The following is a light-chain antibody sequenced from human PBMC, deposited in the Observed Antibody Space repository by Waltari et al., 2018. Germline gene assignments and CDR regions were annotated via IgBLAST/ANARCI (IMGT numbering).Light chain of an antibody. CDR1: QSISTY. Sequence: DIQMTQSPSSLSASVGDRVTIPCRASQSISTYLSWYQQKTGKAPKLLIYAASGLQSGVPSRFSGSGSGADFTLTISSLQPEDSATYSCQQGYDTPWTFGQGTKVEI. CDR2: AAS. J-gene: IGKJ1*01. CDR3: QQGYDTPWT. V-gene: IGKV1-39*01.